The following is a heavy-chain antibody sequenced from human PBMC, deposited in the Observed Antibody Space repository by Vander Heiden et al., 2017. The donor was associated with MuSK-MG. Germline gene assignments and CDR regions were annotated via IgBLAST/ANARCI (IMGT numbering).Heavy chain of an antibody. D-gene: IGHD3-9*01. CDR2: IIPIFGTA. V-gene: IGHV1-69*01. Sequence: QVQLVQSGAEVKKPGSSVKVSCKASGGTFSSYAISRVRQAPGQGLEWMGGIIPIFGTANYAQKFQGRVTRTADESTSTAYMELSSLRSEDTAVYYCARGDYYYDIVTGDFQYYGMDVWGQGTTVTVSS. J-gene: IGHJ6*02. CDR1: GGTFSSYA. CDR3: ARGDYYYDIVTGDFQYYGMDV.